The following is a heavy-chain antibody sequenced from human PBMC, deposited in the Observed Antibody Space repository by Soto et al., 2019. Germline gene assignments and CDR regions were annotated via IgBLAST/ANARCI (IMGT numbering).Heavy chain of an antibody. CDR2: ISNSGGST. J-gene: IGHJ4*02. CDR1: GFTFSSYA. Sequence: GGSLRLSCAASGFTFSSYAMSWVRQAPGKGLEWVSAISNSGGSTYYADSVKGRFTISRDNSKNTLYLQMNSLRAEDTAVYYCAKGTCSGGTCYKLDYWGQGTLVTVSS. V-gene: IGHV3-23*01. D-gene: IGHD2-15*01. CDR3: AKGTCSGGTCYKLDY.